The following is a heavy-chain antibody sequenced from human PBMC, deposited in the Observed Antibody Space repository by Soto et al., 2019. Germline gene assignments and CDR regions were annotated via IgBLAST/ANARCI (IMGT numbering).Heavy chain of an antibody. V-gene: IGHV4-59*01. CDR1: SGSIGTYF. Sequence: SETLSLTCTVSSGSIGTYFWSWIRQPPGKGLEWIGYIYYSGTTNYNPSLKSRVTIFLDTSKNQFSLRLSSVTAADTAVYYCARGRGATYNYFDIWGQVTLVTSSS. D-gene: IGHD3-16*01. J-gene: IGHJ3*02. CDR3: ARGRGATYNYFDI. CDR2: IYYSGTT.